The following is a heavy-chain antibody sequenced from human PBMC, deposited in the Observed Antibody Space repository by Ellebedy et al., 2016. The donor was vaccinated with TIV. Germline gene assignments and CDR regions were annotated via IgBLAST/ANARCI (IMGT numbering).Heavy chain of an antibody. Sequence: SVKVSXXASGGRFGSYAISWVRQAPGQGLEWLGGIMPVFRTINYAQKFQGRVTISADESTSTAYVELSSLRYDDTAVYYCVRAVAVAFEPYWLDPWGQGTLVTVSS. V-gene: IGHV1-69*13. J-gene: IGHJ5*02. D-gene: IGHD6-19*01. CDR3: VRAVAVAFEPYWLDP. CDR1: GGRFGSYA. CDR2: IMPVFRTI.